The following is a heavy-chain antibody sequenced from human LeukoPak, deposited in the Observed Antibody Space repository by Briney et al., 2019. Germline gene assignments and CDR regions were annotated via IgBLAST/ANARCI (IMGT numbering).Heavy chain of an antibody. Sequence: QPGRSLRLSCAASGFTFDDYAMHWVRQAPGKGLEWVSGISWNSGSIGYADSVKGRFTISRDNAKNSLYLQMNSLRAEDTALYYCAKGWLHRRAFDIWGQGTMVTVSS. D-gene: IGHD5-24*01. CDR2: ISWNSGSI. CDR1: GFTFDDYA. V-gene: IGHV3-9*01. CDR3: AKGWLHRRAFDI. J-gene: IGHJ3*02.